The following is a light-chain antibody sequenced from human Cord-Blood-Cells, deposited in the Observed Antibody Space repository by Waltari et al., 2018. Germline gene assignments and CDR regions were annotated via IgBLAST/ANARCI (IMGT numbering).Light chain of an antibody. J-gene: IGKJ1*01. V-gene: IGKV1-39*01. CDR2: AAS. CDR1: QSISSY. Sequence: DIQMTQSPYSLSASVGDRVTITCRASQSISSYLNWYQQKPGKVPKLLIYAASSLQSGVPSRFSGSGSGTDFTLTISSLQPEDFATYYCQQSYSTPPTFGQGTKVEIK. CDR3: QQSYSTPPT.